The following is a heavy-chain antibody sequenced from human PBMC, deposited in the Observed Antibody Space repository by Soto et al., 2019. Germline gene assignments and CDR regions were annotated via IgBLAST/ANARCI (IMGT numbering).Heavy chain of an antibody. CDR3: ARGGSGYTWFNEF. CDR2: IIPVFQTA. J-gene: IGHJ4*02. CDR1: GGLFSSYP. V-gene: IGHV1-69*13. Sequence: SVKVSCKASGGLFSSYPISWVRQVPGQGLEWMGGIIPVFQTAYYTQRFQGRVTVTAGESTNTAYMELSSLRSEDTAIYYCARGGSGYTWFNEFWGQGTLVTVSS. D-gene: IGHD3-22*01.